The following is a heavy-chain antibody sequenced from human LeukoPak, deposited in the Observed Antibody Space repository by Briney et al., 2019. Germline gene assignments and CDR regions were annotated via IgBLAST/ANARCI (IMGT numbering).Heavy chain of an antibody. J-gene: IGHJ2*01. D-gene: IGHD4-23*01. CDR1: GGSISSSSYY. Sequence: SETLSLTCTVSGGSISSSSYYWGWIRQPPGKGLEWIGSIYYSGSTNYNPSLMSRVTISGDTSKNQFSLKLSSVTAADTAVYYCARERGATVVTSGYFDLWGRGTLVTVSS. V-gene: IGHV4-39*07. CDR2: IYYSGST. CDR3: ARERGATVVTSGYFDL.